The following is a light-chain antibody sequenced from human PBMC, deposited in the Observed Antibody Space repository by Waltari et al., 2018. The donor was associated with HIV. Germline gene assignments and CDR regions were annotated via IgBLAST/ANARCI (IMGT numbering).Light chain of an antibody. CDR3: SSYAGSNNRFV. CDR1: SSDVGGYNY. J-gene: IGLJ1*01. Sequence: QSALTQPPSASGSPGQSVTISCTGTSSDVGGYNYVSWSQQHPGKAPKLMIYEVSKRPSGVPDRFSGSKSGNTASLTVSGLQAEDEADYYCSSYAGSNNRFVFGTGTKVTVL. V-gene: IGLV2-8*01. CDR2: EVS.